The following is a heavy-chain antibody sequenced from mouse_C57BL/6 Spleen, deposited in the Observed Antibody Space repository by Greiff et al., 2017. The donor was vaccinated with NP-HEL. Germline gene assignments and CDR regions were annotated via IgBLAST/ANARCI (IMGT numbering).Heavy chain of an antibody. CDR3: TREGKNWDGFFDY. Sequence: QVQLKQSGAELVRPGASVTLSCKASGYTFTDYEMHWVKQTPVHGLEWIGAIDPETGGTAYNQKFKGKAILTADKYSRTAYMELRSLTSEDSAVYYCTREGKNWDGFFDYWGQGTTLTVSS. CDR2: IDPETGGT. CDR1: GYTFTDYE. J-gene: IGHJ2*01. D-gene: IGHD4-1*01. V-gene: IGHV1-15*01.